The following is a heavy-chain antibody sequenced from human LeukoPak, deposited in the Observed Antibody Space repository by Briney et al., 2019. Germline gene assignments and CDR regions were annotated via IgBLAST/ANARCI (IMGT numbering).Heavy chain of an antibody. CDR3: VRRCSSSSCYAD. CDR2: ISPNGGSA. Sequence: GGSLRLSCSAFGFTFSSYAMHWVRQAPGKGLEYVSAISPNGGSAYYADSVKGRFTISRDNSKNTLYLQMSSLRAEDTAVYYCVRRCSSSSCYADWGQGTLVTVSS. V-gene: IGHV3-64D*06. D-gene: IGHD2-2*01. J-gene: IGHJ4*02. CDR1: GFTFSSYA.